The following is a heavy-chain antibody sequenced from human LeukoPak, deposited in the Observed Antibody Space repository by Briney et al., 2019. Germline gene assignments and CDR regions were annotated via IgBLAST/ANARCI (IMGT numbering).Heavy chain of an antibody. D-gene: IGHD1-14*01. CDR2: MNPNSGNT. CDR1: GYTFTSYD. J-gene: IGHJ6*03. Sequence: ASVKVSCKASGYTFTSYDINWVRQATGQGLEWMGWMNPNSGNTGYAQKFQGRVTMTRNTSISTAYMELSSLGSEDTAVYYCARGPRTGYYYYYYMDVWGKGTTVTISS. V-gene: IGHV1-8*01. CDR3: ARGPRTGYYYYYYMDV.